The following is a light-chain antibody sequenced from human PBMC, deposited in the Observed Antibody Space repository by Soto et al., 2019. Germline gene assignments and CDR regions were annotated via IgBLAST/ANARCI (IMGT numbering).Light chain of an antibody. CDR2: EVS. V-gene: IGLV2-14*01. CDR1: SSDVGGYNY. Sequence: QSALTQPASVSGSPGQSITISCTGTSSDVGGYNYVSWYQQHRGKAPKLMIYEVSNRPSGVSNRFSGSKSGNTASLTISGLQAEDEADYYGSSYTSSSTVFGTGTKVTVL. CDR3: SSYTSSSTV. J-gene: IGLJ1*01.